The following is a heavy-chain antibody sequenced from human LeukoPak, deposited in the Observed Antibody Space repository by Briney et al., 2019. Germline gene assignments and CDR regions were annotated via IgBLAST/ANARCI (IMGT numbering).Heavy chain of an antibody. Sequence: SETLSLTCTVSGGSMRSNYWSLIRQPPGKGLEWIGNIYYSGSTNYKPSLKSRVTISIDPSKNQFSLKLSSVTAADTAIYYCVKDNGRWFDPWGQGTLVIVSS. D-gene: IGHD1-26*01. CDR2: IYYSGST. J-gene: IGHJ5*02. CDR3: VKDNGRWFDP. V-gene: IGHV4-59*01. CDR1: GGSMRSNY.